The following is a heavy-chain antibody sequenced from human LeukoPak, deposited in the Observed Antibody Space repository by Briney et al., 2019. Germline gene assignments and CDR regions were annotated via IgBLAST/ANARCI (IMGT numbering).Heavy chain of an antibody. CDR3: ARAGRGYSYGSFDY. CDR1: GYSISSSSYY. V-gene: IGHV4-39*07. Sequence: SETLSLTCTVSGYSISSSSYYWGWIRQPPGKGLEWIGSIYYSGSTYYNPSLKSRVTISVDTSKNQFSLKLSSVTAADTAVYYCARAGRGYSYGSFDYWGQGTLVTVSS. CDR2: IYYSGST. D-gene: IGHD5-18*01. J-gene: IGHJ4*02.